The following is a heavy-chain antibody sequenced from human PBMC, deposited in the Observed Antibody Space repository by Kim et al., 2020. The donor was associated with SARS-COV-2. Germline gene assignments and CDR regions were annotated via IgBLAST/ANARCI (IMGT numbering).Heavy chain of an antibody. CDR1: GYTFTSYG. J-gene: IGHJ6*02. CDR2: ISAYNGNT. Sequence: ASVKVSCKASGYTFTSYGISWVRQAPGQGLEWMGWISAYNGNTNYAQKLQGRVTMTTDTSTSTAYMELRSLRSDDTAVYYCARVLYSSGWNLYGMDVWGQGTTVTVSS. CDR3: ARVLYSSGWNLYGMDV. D-gene: IGHD6-19*01. V-gene: IGHV1-18*04.